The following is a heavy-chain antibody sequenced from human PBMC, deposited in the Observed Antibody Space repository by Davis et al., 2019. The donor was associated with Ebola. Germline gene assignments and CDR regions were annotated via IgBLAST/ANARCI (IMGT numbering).Heavy chain of an antibody. J-gene: IGHJ4*02. CDR1: GFTFSSYA. D-gene: IGHD3-22*01. CDR3: ANDGGLNRYGLFVY. Sequence: PGGSLRLSCAASGFTFSSYAMSWVRQAPGKGLEWVSAISGSGGSTYYADSVKGRFTISRDNSKNTLYLQMNSLRAEDTAVYYCANDGGLNRYGLFVYWGQGTLVTVSS. CDR2: ISGSGGST. V-gene: IGHV3-23*01.